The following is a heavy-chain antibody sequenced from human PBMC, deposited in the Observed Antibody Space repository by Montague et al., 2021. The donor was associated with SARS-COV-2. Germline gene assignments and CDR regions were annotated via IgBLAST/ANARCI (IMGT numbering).Heavy chain of an antibody. Sequence: SETLSLTCSVSGGSISGHYWSWIRQPPGKGLEWIGNFDHSGNTKYNPSLKSRATISADTSKNQFALRLSSVTAADTAVYYCAREFRIELWQTNWYFGLWGRGTLVTVSS. D-gene: IGHD3-16*01. J-gene: IGHJ2*01. CDR1: GGSISGHY. V-gene: IGHV4-59*11. CDR3: AREFRIELWQTNWYFGL. CDR2: FDHSGNT.